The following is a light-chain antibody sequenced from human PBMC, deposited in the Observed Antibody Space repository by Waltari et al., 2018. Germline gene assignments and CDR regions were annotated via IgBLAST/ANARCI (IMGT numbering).Light chain of an antibody. CDR3: QKYDRLPAT. CDR1: QSVRKY. Sequence: EIVLTQSPGTLSLSPGERVTLSCRASQSVRKYLAWYQQKPGQAPRLLIYETSIRATGIPDRFSGSGFGTDFSLTISSLDPEDFAVYFCQKYDRLPATFGQGTRVEIK. V-gene: IGKV3-20*01. J-gene: IGKJ1*01. CDR2: ETS.